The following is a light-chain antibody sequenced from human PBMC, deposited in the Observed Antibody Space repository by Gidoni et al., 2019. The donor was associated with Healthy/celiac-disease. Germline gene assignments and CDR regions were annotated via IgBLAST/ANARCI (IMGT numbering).Light chain of an antibody. J-gene: IGLJ3*02. CDR2: RNN. Sequence: GTPGQRVTISCSGSSSNIGSNYVYWYQQLPGTAPKLLIYRNNQRPSGVPDRFSGSKSGTSASLAISGLRSEDEADYYCAAWDDSLSGWVFGGGTKLTVL. CDR3: AAWDDSLSGWV. V-gene: IGLV1-47*01. CDR1: SSNIGSNY.